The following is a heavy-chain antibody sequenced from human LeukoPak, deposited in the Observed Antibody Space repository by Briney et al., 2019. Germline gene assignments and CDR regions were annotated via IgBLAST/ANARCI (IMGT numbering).Heavy chain of an antibody. CDR2: IKQDGSEK. CDR3: ARWRGGFCSSTSCPGGLDY. J-gene: IGHJ4*02. Sequence: GGSLRLSCAASGFTFSSYWMSWVRQAPGKGLEWVANIKQDGSEKYYVDSVKDRFTISRHNAKNSLYLQMNSLRAEDTAVYYCARWRGGFCSSTSCPGGLDYWGQGTLVTVSS. V-gene: IGHV3-7*01. CDR1: GFTFSSYW. D-gene: IGHD2-2*01.